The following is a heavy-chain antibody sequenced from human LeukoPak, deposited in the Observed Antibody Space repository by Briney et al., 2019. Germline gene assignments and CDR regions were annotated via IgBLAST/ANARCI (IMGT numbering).Heavy chain of an antibody. Sequence: ASVKVSCKASGYTFTSYYMHWVRQAPGQGLEWMGIINPSGGSTSYAQKFQGRVTMTMDTSTSTVYMELSRLRSDDTAVYYCARVTGGLLRFLEWFHHYFDYWGQGTLVTVSS. J-gene: IGHJ4*02. D-gene: IGHD3-3*01. CDR1: GYTFTSYY. CDR3: ARVTGGLLRFLEWFHHYFDY. CDR2: INPSGGST. V-gene: IGHV1-46*01.